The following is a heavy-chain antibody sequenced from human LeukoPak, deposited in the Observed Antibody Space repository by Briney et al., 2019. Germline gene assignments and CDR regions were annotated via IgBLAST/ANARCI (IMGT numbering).Heavy chain of an antibody. Sequence: ASVKVSCKASGYTFTSYGISWVRQAPGRGLEWMGWISAYNGNTNYAQKLQGRVTMTTDTSTSTAYMELRSLRSDDTAVYYCAREVNLYSSSWYGFDPWGQGTLVTVSS. CDR2: ISAYNGNT. J-gene: IGHJ5*02. CDR3: AREVNLYSSSWYGFDP. V-gene: IGHV1-18*01. D-gene: IGHD6-13*01. CDR1: GYTFTSYG.